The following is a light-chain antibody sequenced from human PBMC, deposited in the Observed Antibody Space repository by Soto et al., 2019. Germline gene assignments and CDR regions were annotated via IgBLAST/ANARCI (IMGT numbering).Light chain of an antibody. CDR2: EDI. CDR3: SSYAGSIIFAV. J-gene: IGLJ7*01. V-gene: IGLV2-23*02. Sequence: QSALTQPASVSGSPGQSITISCTGTSSDVGGYTLVSWYQQHPGKAPKLMIYEDIKRPSGVSNRFSGSKSGNTASLTISALQAEDEADYYCSSYAGSIIFAVFGGGTQLTVL. CDR1: SSDVGGYTL.